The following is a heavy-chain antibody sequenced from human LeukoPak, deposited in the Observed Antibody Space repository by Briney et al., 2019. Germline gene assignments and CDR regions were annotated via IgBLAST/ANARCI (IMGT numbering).Heavy chain of an antibody. Sequence: ASVKVSCKASGYSLTGFYLYWLRQAPGQGPQWMGWINPNSGDTNYAQKYEGRVSMTRDTSISTAYMELSGLSSDDTAVYYCARGVRRSAGKLHRSGNYYMDVWGKGTTVNLSS. J-gene: IGHJ6*03. V-gene: IGHV1-2*02. CDR3: ARGVRRSAGKLHRSGNYYMDV. CDR2: INPNSGDT. CDR1: GYSLTGFY. D-gene: IGHD1-1*01.